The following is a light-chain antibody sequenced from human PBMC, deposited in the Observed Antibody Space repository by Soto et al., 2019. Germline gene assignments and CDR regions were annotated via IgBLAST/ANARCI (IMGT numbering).Light chain of an antibody. CDR1: QSVSNY. CDR3: QQRSNWIT. J-gene: IGKJ5*01. Sequence: EIVLTQSPATLSLSPGERATLSCRASQSVSNYLGWYQQKPGQTPRLLIYDASNRATGIPARFSGSGSGTDFTRTISSLEPEDYAVYYCQQRSNWITFGQGTRLEIK. V-gene: IGKV3-11*01. CDR2: DAS.